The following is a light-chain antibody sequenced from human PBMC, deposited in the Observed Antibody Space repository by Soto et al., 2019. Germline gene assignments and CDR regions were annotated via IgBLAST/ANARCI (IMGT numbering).Light chain of an antibody. CDR1: QSVSGN. Sequence: EIVMPQYPATLSVSPGERATLSCRASQSVSGNLAWYQQKPGQAPRLLIYGASTRATGIPARFSGSGSGTEFTLTISSLQSEDFAVYYCQQYNNWPPAFGQGTKVEIK. V-gene: IGKV3-15*01. CDR3: QQYNNWPPA. J-gene: IGKJ1*01. CDR2: GAS.